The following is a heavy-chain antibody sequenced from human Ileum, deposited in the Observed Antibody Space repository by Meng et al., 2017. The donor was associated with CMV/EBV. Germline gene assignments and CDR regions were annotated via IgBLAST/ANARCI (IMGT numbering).Heavy chain of an antibody. J-gene: IGHJ4*02. D-gene: IGHD1-26*01. Sequence: GKGSGYPCSSYWIGWGRQMPGKGLEWMGMIYPGDSDTRYSPSFEGQITISADEPISTAYLQWASLKASDSAFYYCARRYSGSYWDYWGRGTLVTVSS. CDR3: ARRYSGSYWDY. CDR1: GYPCSSYW. CDR2: IYPGDSDT. V-gene: IGHV5-51*04.